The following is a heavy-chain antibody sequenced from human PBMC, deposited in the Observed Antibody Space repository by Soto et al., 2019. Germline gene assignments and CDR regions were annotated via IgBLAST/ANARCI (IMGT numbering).Heavy chain of an antibody. V-gene: IGHV3-13*01. Sequence: PGGSLRLSCAASGFTFSSYDMHWVRQATGKGLEWVSAIGTAGDTYYPGSVKGRFTISRENAKNSLYLQMNSLRAGDTAVYYCARGRGEIVATEDAFDIWGQGTMVTVSS. D-gene: IGHD5-12*01. CDR1: GFTFSSYD. J-gene: IGHJ3*02. CDR3: ARGRGEIVATEDAFDI. CDR2: IGTAGDT.